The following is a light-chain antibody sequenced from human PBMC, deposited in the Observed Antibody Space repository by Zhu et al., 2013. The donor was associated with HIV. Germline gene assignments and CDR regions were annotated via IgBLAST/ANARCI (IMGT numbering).Light chain of an antibody. CDR2: TAS. V-gene: IGKV1-12*01. CDR3: QQSHSFPFT. CDR1: QDIGPW. Sequence: DIQMTQSPSSVSASVGDRVSISCRASQDIGPWLAWYQQKPGKAPQLLIYTASTLHSGVPLRFSGSGTGTEFTLTISGLQPEDFATYYCQQSHSFPFTFGPGT. J-gene: IGKJ3*01.